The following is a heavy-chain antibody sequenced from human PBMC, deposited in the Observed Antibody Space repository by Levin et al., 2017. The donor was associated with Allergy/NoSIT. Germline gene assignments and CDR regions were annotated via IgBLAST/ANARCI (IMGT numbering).Heavy chain of an antibody. D-gene: IGHD2-15*01. CDR1: GFTFSSYA. CDR3: AREGVDVVVVAAEAFDI. Sequence: GGSLRLSCAASGFTFSSYAMHWVRQAPGKGLEWVAVISYDGSNKYYADSVKGRFTISRDNSKNTLYLQMNSLRAEDTAVYYCAREGVDVVVVAAEAFDIWGQGTMVTVSS. CDR2: ISYDGSNK. J-gene: IGHJ3*02. V-gene: IGHV3-30*04.